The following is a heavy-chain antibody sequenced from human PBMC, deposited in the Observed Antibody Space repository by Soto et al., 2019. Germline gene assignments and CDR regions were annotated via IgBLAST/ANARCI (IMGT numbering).Heavy chain of an antibody. CDR2: ISAYNGNT. D-gene: IGHD1-26*01. J-gene: IGHJ4*02. V-gene: IGHV1-18*01. CDR3: ARTGSYLPDMGEDY. CDR1: GYTFTSYG. Sequence: ASVKVSCKASGYTFTSYGISWVRQAPGQGLEWMGWISAYNGNTNYAQKLQGRVPMTTDTSTSTAYMELRSLRSDDTAVYYCARTGSYLPDMGEDYWGQGTMVTVSS.